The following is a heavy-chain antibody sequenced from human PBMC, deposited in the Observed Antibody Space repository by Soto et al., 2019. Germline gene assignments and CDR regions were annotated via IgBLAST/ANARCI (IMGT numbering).Heavy chain of an antibody. D-gene: IGHD2-15*01. V-gene: IGHV1-18*01. CDR3: ARDRYCSGGSCYHFDY. Sequence: QVQLVQSGAEVKKPGASVKVSCKASGYTFTSYGISWVRQAPGQGLEWMGWISAYNGNTNYAQKLQGRVTMTTDTSTSTAHMELRSLRSDDTAVYYCARDRYCSGGSCYHFDYWGQGTLVTVSS. CDR1: GYTFTSYG. J-gene: IGHJ4*02. CDR2: ISAYNGNT.